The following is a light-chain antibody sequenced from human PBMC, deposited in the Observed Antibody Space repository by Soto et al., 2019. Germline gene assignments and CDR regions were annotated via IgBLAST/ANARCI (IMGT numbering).Light chain of an antibody. CDR1: SSDVGGYNY. Sequence: QSVLTQPASVSGSPGQSITISCTGTSSDVGGYNYVSWYQQHPGKAPKLMIYDVSNRPSGVSNRFSGSKSGNTASLTISGLQAEDEADYYCRSYTSSSPPVVFGGWNQLTVL. J-gene: IGLJ2*01. V-gene: IGLV2-14*01. CDR3: RSYTSSSPPVV. CDR2: DVS.